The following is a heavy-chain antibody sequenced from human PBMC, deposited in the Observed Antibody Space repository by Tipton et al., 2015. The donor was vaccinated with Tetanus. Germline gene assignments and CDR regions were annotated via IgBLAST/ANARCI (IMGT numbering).Heavy chain of an antibody. CDR2: IYYSGST. D-gene: IGHD3-10*01. CDR3: ARDTMVRGFDI. J-gene: IGHJ3*02. CDR1: GGSISSYY. V-gene: IGHV4-59*01. Sequence: LRLSCTVSGGSISSYYWSWIRQPPGKGLEWIGYIYYSGSTNYNPSLKSRVTISVDTSKNQFSLKLSSVTAADTAVYYCARDTMVRGFDIWGQGTMVTVSS.